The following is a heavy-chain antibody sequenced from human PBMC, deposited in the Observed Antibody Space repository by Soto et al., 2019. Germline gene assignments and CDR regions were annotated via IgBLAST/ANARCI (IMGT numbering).Heavy chain of an antibody. CDR1: GYTFTSYD. V-gene: IGHV1-8*01. J-gene: IGHJ4*02. CDR2: MNPNSGNT. CDR3: ARSLWFGELLASDY. D-gene: IGHD3-10*01. Sequence: QVQLVQSGAEVKKPGASVKVSCKASGYTFTSYDINWVRQATGQGLEWMGWMNPNSGNTGYAQKFQGRVTMTRNTXXSTAYMELSSLRSEDTAVDYCARSLWFGELLASDYWGQGTLVTVSS.